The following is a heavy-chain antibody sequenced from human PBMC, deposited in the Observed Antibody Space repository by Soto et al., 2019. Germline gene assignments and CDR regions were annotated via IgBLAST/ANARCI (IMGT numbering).Heavy chain of an antibody. CDR3: ARDIVGVTDY. D-gene: IGHD2-21*02. V-gene: IGHV4-4*02. CDR2: IYHSGTT. CDR1: CGSISGPFW. Sequence: SETLSLTCTVSCGSISGPFWWNWVRKPPGKGLEWIGEIYHSGTTNYNPSLKSRLTISVDKSKNQFSLTLRSVTAADTALYYCARDIVGVTDYWGQGALVTAPQ. J-gene: IGHJ4*02.